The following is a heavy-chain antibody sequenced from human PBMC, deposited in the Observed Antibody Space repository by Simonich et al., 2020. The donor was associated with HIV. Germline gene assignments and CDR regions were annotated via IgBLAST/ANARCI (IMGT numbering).Heavy chain of an antibody. V-gene: IGHV4-34*01. CDR3: ARIGPDYYRGYYYVDV. CDR1: GGSLSGYY. J-gene: IGHJ6*03. Sequence: QVQLQQWGAGLLKPSEPLSLTCAVYGGSLSGYYWSWIRQPPGRGLEWLGEINHSGSTNYKPSLKSRVTISVETSKKQIYLKGRSVTAADTAVYYCARIGPDYYRGYYYVDVWGKGTTVSVSS. CDR2: INHSGST. D-gene: IGHD3-10*01.